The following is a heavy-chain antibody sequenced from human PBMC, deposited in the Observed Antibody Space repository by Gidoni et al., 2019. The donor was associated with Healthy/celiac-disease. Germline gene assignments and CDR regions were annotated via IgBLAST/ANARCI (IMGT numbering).Heavy chain of an antibody. V-gene: IGHV4-38-2*02. CDR2: IYHSGST. CDR3: ASLGGLDYYDSSGYYRN. Sequence: QVQLQESGPGLVKPSETLSLTCTVSGYSISSGYYWGWIRQHPGKGLEWIGSIYHSGSTYYNPSLKSRVTISVDTSKNQFSLKLSSVTAADTAVYYCASLGGLDYYDSSGYYRNWGQGTLVTVSS. J-gene: IGHJ4*02. CDR1: GYSISSGYY. D-gene: IGHD3-22*01.